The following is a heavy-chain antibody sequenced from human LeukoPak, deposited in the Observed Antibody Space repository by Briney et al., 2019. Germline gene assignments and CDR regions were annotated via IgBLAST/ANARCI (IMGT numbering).Heavy chain of an antibody. J-gene: IGHJ4*02. D-gene: IGHD5-12*01. Sequence: PGGSLRLSCAASGFTFSSYSMSWVRQAPGKGLEWVSAISGGGDITYYADSVKGRFTISRDNSKNTLYLQMNSLRAEDTAVYYCARDISGYDYTPTFDYWGQGTLVTVSS. CDR3: ARDISGYDYTPTFDY. CDR1: GFTFSSYS. CDR2: ISGGGDIT. V-gene: IGHV3-23*01.